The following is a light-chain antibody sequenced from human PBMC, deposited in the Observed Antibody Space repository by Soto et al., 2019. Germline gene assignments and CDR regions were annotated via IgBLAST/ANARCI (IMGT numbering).Light chain of an antibody. V-gene: IGLV2-14*01. CDR3: SSYTSSGTYV. J-gene: IGLJ1*01. CDR2: DVS. CDR1: SRDVGGYNY. Sequence: QSVLTQPASVSGSPGQSITISCTGTSRDVGGYNYVSWYQQHPGKAPKLMIYDVSNRPSGVSNRFSGSKSGNTASLTISGLQAEDEADYYCSSYTSSGTYVFGTGTKVTVL.